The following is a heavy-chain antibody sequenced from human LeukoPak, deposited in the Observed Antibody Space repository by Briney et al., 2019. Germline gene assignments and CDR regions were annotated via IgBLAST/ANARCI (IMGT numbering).Heavy chain of an antibody. CDR2: IWHDGSAE. Sequence: GGSLRLSCAASASSFSGYGIHWVRHAPGKGLEWVAVIWHDGSAEFYADSVRGRFSISRDDSKNMVYLQMNYLRAEDTALYYCAKDSRGGWTGYFDNWGQGTLVTVSS. V-gene: IGHV3-33*06. CDR1: ASSFSGYG. CDR3: AKDSRGGWTGYFDN. D-gene: IGHD6-19*01. J-gene: IGHJ4*02.